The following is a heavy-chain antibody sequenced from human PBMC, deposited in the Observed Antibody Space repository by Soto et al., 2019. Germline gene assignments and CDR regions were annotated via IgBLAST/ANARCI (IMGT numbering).Heavy chain of an antibody. CDR2: INHSGST. V-gene: IGHV4-34*01. Sequence: SETLSLTCAVYGGSFSGYYWSWIRQPPGKGLEWIGEINHSGSTNYNPSLKSRVTISVDTSKNQFSLKLSSVTAADTAVYYCARVGGRQWLAKAAFDIWGQGTMVTVSS. J-gene: IGHJ3*02. CDR3: ARVGGRQWLAKAAFDI. CDR1: GGSFSGYY. D-gene: IGHD6-19*01.